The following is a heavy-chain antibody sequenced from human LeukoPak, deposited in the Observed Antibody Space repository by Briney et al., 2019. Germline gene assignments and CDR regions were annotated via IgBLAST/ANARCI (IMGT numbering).Heavy chain of an antibody. Sequence: SETLSLTCTVSGGSISSYYWSWIRQPPGKGLEWIGYIYYSGSTNYNPSLKSRVTISVDTSKNQFSLKLSSVTAADTAVYYCARTPRYYYMDVWGKGTTVTVSS. V-gene: IGHV4-59*01. CDR1: GGSISSYY. J-gene: IGHJ6*03. CDR2: IYYSGST. CDR3: ARTPRYYYMDV.